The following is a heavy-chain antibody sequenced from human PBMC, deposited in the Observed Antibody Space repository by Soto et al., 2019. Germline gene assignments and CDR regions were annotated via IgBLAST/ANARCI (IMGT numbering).Heavy chain of an antibody. V-gene: IGHV1-18*01. CDR3: ARDLPPVDY. Sequence: QIQLVQSGAEVKKPGASVKVSCKASGYTLSSYHITWVRQAPGQGLEWMGWISAYNGNTNYAQNLQGRVTMTTDPSTSTAYMELRSLRSDDTAVYSCARDLPPVDYWGQGTLVTLSS. J-gene: IGHJ4*02. CDR1: GYTLSSYH. CDR2: ISAYNGNT.